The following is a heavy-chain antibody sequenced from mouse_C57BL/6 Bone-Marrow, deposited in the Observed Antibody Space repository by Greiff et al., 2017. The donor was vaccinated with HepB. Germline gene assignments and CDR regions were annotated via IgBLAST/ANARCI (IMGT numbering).Heavy chain of an antibody. V-gene: IGHV7-1*01. CDR3: ARGDDYDDAMDY. CDR2: SRNKANDYTT. CDR1: GFTFSDFY. J-gene: IGHJ4*01. Sequence: EVNVVESGGGLVQSGRSLRLSCATSGFTFSDFYMEWVRQAPGKGLEWIAASRNKANDYTTEYSASVKGRFIVSRDTSQSILYLQMNALRAEDTAIYYCARGDDYDDAMDYWGQGTSVTVSS. D-gene: IGHD2-4*01.